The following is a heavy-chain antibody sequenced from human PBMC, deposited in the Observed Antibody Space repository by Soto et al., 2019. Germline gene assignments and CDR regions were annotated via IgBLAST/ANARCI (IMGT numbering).Heavy chain of an antibody. CDR1: GFTFSSYA. D-gene: IGHD6-19*01. Sequence: GGSLRLSCAASGFTFSSYAMHWVRQAPGKGLEWVAVISYDGSNKYYADSVKGRFTISRDNSKNTLYLQMNSLRAEDTAVYYCARDGIAVAGIPPYYFDYWGQGTLVTV. J-gene: IGHJ4*02. CDR3: ARDGIAVAGIPPYYFDY. V-gene: IGHV3-30-3*01. CDR2: ISYDGSNK.